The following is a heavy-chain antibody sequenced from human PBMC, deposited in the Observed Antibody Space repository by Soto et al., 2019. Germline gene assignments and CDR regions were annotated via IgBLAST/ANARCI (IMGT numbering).Heavy chain of an antibody. J-gene: IGHJ6*02. CDR2: INPNSGGT. D-gene: IGHD6-13*01. V-gene: IGHV1-2*02. Sequence: ASVKVSCKASGYTFTGYYMHWVRQAPGQGLEWMGWINPNSGGTNYAQKFQGRVTMTRDTSISTAYMELSRPRSDDTAVYYCARDRSSSWYSAYYYYGMDVWGQGTTVTVSS. CDR3: ARDRSSSWYSAYYYYGMDV. CDR1: GYTFTGYY.